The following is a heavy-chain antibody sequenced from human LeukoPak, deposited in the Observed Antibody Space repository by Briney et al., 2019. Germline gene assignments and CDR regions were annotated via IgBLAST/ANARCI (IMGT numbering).Heavy chain of an antibody. CDR1: GFTFSSYA. D-gene: IGHD6-13*01. CDR3: AGSSSWYRQGDY. CDR2: ISGSGGRT. V-gene: IGHV3-23*01. J-gene: IGHJ4*02. Sequence: GGSLRLSCAASGFTFSSYAMSWVRQAPGKGLESVSAISGSGGRTYYEDSLKGRFTISRDNSKNTLYLQMNSLRAEDTAVYYCAGSSSWYRQGDYWGQGTLVTVSS.